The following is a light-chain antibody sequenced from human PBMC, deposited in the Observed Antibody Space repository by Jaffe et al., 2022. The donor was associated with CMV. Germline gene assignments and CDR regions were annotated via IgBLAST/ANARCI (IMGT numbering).Light chain of an antibody. J-gene: IGKJ4*01. Sequence: EIVLTQSPGTLSLSPGERATLSCRASQSLISNYLAWYQQKPGQAPRLLIYGASSRATGIPDRFSGSGSGTDFTLTISRLEPEDFAVYSCQQYGTSPRTFGGGTKVEVK. V-gene: IGKV3-20*01. CDR1: QSLISNY. CDR3: QQYGTSPRT. CDR2: GAS.